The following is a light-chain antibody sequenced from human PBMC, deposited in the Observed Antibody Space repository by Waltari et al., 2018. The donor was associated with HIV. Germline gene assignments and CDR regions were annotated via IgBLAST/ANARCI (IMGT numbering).Light chain of an antibody. Sequence: DIVMTQSPDSLAVSLGERATINCKSSQSVLYSSNNENYLAWYLQKPGQPPKLLIYWASTRESGVPDRFSGSGSGTDFTLTISSLQAEDVAVYYCQQYYSPPGWTFGQGTKVEIK. CDR2: WAS. CDR3: QQYYSPPGWT. J-gene: IGKJ1*01. CDR1: QSVLYSSNNENY. V-gene: IGKV4-1*01.